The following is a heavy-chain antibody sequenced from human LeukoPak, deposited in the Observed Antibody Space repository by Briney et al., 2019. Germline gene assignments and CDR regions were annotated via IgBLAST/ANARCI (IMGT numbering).Heavy chain of an antibody. J-gene: IGHJ4*02. D-gene: IGHD6-6*01. CDR1: GFTFSSYW. CDR3: ARALIRSIAAVDY. V-gene: IGHV3-74*01. Sequence: PGGSLRLSCAASGFTFSSYWMHWVRQAPGKGLVWVSRINTDGSSTSYADSVKGRFTISRDNAKNTLYLQMNSLRAEDTAVYYCARALIRSIAAVDYWGQGTLVTVSS. CDR2: INTDGSST.